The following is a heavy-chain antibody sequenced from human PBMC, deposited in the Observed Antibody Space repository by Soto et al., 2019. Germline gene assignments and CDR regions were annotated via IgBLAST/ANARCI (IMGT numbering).Heavy chain of an antibody. Sequence: LRLSCAASGFDFRNYAMHWVRQSPGKGPEWVAITSDDGDIQYYADSVKGRFTISRDNSKNTLYLQMTSLRSEDAAVYFCARAVDAAMDPLDYWGQGTLVTVSS. CDR1: GFDFRNYA. CDR2: TSDDGDIQ. CDR3: ARAVDAAMDPLDY. V-gene: IGHV3-30-3*01. J-gene: IGHJ4*02. D-gene: IGHD5-18*01.